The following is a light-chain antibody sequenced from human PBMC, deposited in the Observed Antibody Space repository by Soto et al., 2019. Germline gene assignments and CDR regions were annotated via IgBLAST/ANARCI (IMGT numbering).Light chain of an antibody. CDR1: QSVRSTY. J-gene: IGKJ4*01. CDR3: QQYDDWLRLT. Sequence: EIVMTQSPVTLSVSPVERATLSCRASQSVRSTYLAWYQQKPSQAPRLLIFGVSNRAAGIPARFSGSGSGTEFNLTISSLQSEDFAVYFCQQYDDWLRLTFGGGTKVDIK. CDR2: GVS. V-gene: IGKV3-15*01.